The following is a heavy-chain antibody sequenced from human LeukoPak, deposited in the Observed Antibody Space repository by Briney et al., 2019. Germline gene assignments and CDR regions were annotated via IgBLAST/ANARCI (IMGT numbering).Heavy chain of an antibody. CDR3: ARQLGYCSSTSCYADKVDY. Sequence: SETLSLTCTVSGGSISSSSYYWGWIRQPPGQGLEWVGSIHYSGSTYYNPSLKSRVTISVDTSKNQFSLKLSSVTAADTAVYYCARQLGYCSSTSCYADKVDYWGQGTLVTVSS. V-gene: IGHV4-39*01. CDR2: IHYSGST. J-gene: IGHJ4*02. D-gene: IGHD2-2*01. CDR1: GGSISSSSYY.